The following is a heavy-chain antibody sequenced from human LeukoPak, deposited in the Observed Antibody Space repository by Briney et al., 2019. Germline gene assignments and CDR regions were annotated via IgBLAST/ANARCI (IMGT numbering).Heavy chain of an antibody. Sequence: GGTLRLSCAASGFTFSSYEMNWVRQAPRTGKERVANIKQDGSEKYYVASVKGRFTISRDNAKNSHYLQMKSLRDDDTAVYYCARLWFGANWFDPWGQGTLVTVSS. CDR2: IKQDGSEK. V-gene: IGHV3-7*01. CDR1: GFTFSSYE. J-gene: IGHJ5*02. CDR3: ARLWFGANWFDP. D-gene: IGHD3-10*01.